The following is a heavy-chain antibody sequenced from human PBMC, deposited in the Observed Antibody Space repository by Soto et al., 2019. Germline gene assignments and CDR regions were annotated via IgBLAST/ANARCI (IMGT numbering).Heavy chain of an antibody. J-gene: IGHJ5*02. CDR1: GGSFSGYY. Sequence: PSETLSLTCAFYGGSFSGYYWSWIRQPPGKGLEWIGEINHSGSTNYNPSLKSRVTISVDTSKNQFSLKLSSVTAADTAVYYCARGRRTNWFDPWGQGTLVTVSS. CDR2: INHSGST. CDR3: ARGRRTNWFDP. V-gene: IGHV4-34*01.